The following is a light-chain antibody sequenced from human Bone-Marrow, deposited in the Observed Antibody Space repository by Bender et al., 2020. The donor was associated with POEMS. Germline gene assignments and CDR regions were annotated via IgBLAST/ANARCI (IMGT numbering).Light chain of an antibody. CDR2: YDD. CDR3: SAWDDSLSGWV. J-gene: IGLJ3*02. CDR1: SSNIGNHG. V-gene: IGLV1-36*01. Sequence: QSVVTQPPSLSEAPRQRVTISCSGSSSNIGNHGVNWYQQLPGEAPKLLIYYDDLLTPGVSDRFYASKYGTSAYLAISELQSENEALYYCSAWDDSLSGWVFGGGTKLTVL.